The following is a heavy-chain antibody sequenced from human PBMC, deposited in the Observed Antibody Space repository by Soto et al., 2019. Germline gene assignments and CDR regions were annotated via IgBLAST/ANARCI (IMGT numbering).Heavy chain of an antibody. J-gene: IGHJ5*02. Sequence: SVKVSCKASGGTFSSYAISWVRQAPGQGLEWMGGIIPIFGTANYAQKFQGRVTIAADESTSTAYMELSSLRSEDTAVYYCARRYSGYGRRDNWFDPWGQGTLVTVSS. CDR1: GGTFSSYA. D-gene: IGHD5-12*01. V-gene: IGHV1-69*13. CDR2: IIPIFGTA. CDR3: ARRYSGYGRRDNWFDP.